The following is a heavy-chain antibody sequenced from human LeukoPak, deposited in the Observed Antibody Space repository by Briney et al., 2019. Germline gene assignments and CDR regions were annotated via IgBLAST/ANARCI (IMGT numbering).Heavy chain of an antibody. J-gene: IGHJ4*02. V-gene: IGHV3-9*01. CDR3: AKDRAAMVPTAAILDS. Sequence: PGGSLRLSCAASGFTFDDYAMHWVRQAPGKGLEWVSGISWSSDGTGYADSVKGRFTISRDNAKGSLYLQMNSLRTEDTALYYCAKDRAAMVPTAAILDSWSQGTQVIVSS. CDR2: ISWSSDGT. CDR1: GFTFDDYA. D-gene: IGHD2-2*02.